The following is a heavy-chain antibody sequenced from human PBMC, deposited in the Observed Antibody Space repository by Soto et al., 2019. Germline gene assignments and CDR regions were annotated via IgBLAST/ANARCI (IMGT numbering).Heavy chain of an antibody. D-gene: IGHD5-12*01. V-gene: IGHV1-18*01. CDR3: ARGGRWLYFDY. CDR2: ISAYNGDT. J-gene: IGHJ4*02. Sequence: ASVKVSCKASGYTFTSYVITWVRQAPGQGLEWMGWISAYNGDTYYAQKVQGRVTMTTDTSTNTAFMELRSLRSDDTAVYYCARGGRWLYFDYWGQGTPVTVSS. CDR1: GYTFTSYV.